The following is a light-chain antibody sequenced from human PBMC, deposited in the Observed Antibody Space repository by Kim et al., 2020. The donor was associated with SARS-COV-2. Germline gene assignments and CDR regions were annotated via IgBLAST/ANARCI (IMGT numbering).Light chain of an antibody. V-gene: IGLV2-14*01. CDR2: DVS. J-gene: IGLJ1*01. CDR1: SSDVGGYNY. Sequence: QSALTQPASVSGSPGQSITISCTGTSSDVGGYNYVPWYQQHPGKAPKLMIYDVSERPSGVSSRFSGSKSGNTASLTISGLQAEDEADYYCSSYTSSSTFYVFGTGTKVTVL. CDR3: SSYTSSSTFYV.